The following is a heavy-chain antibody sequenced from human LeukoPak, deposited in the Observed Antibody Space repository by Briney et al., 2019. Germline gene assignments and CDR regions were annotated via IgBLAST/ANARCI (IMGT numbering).Heavy chain of an antibody. D-gene: IGHD3-22*01. CDR1: GFSVSSNF. Sequence: PGGSLRLSCAASGFSVSSNFMSWVRQDPGKGLEWVSVIYSGGSTYYADSVKGRFTISRDISKNTLYLQMNSLRAEDTAVYYCARDVVSGYYTFDYWGQGTLVTVSS. V-gene: IGHV3-53*01. CDR2: IYSGGST. CDR3: ARDVVSGYYTFDY. J-gene: IGHJ4*02.